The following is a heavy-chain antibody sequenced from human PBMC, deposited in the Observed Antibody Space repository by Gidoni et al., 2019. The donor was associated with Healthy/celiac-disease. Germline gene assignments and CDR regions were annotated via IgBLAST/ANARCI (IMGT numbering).Heavy chain of an antibody. J-gene: IGHJ4*02. CDR2: INHSGST. D-gene: IGHD3-10*01. CDR1: GGSFSGYY. Sequence: QVQLQQWGAGLLKPSETLSLTCAVYGGSFSGYYWSWIRQPPGKGLEWIGEINHSGSTNYNPSLKSRVTISVDTSKNQFSLKLSSVTAADTAVYYCARVVYYGSGPFDYWGQGTLVTVSS. CDR3: ARVVYYGSGPFDY. V-gene: IGHV4-34*01.